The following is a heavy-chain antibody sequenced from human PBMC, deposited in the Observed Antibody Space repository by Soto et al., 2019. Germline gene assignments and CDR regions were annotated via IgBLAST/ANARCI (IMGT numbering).Heavy chain of an antibody. CDR3: GRLDMTVVVINY. CDR1: GGSISSSIYY. V-gene: IGHV4-39*01. CDR2: IHYSGST. J-gene: IGHJ4*02. D-gene: IGHD3-22*01. Sequence: SETLSLTCTVSGGSISSSIYYWGWIRQPPGKGLEWIGSIHYSGSTYYNPSLKSRVTISVDTSKNQFSLKLSSVTAADTAVYYCGRLDMTVVVINYWGQGTLVTVSS.